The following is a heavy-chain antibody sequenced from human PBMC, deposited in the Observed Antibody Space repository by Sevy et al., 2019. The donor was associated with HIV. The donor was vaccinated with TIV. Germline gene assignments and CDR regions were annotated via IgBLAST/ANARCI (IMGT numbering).Heavy chain of an antibody. Sequence: ASVKVSCKASGYTFTGYYMHWVRQAPGQGLEWMGWINPNSGGKNYAQKFQGRVTMTRETSISTAYMELGRLRSDDTAVYYCARVRRRAAMVSGDAFDIWGQGTMVTVSS. V-gene: IGHV1-2*02. D-gene: IGHD5-18*01. J-gene: IGHJ3*02. CDR3: ARVRRRAAMVSGDAFDI. CDR1: GYTFTGYY. CDR2: INPNSGGK.